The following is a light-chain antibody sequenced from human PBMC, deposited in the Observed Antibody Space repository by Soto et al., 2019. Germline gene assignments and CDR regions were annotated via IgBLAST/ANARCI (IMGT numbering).Light chain of an antibody. CDR1: QNVSSN. CDR2: GAS. Sequence: EIVMTQSPATLSVSPGERATISCRASQNVSSNLAWYQQKPGQAPRLLIYGASTKATGIPARYSGSGSGTNFTLTFCILQSEDFAVYYCQQYNNWPPTFGQEIKADIK. J-gene: IGKJ1*01. CDR3: QQYNNWPPT. V-gene: IGKV3-15*01.